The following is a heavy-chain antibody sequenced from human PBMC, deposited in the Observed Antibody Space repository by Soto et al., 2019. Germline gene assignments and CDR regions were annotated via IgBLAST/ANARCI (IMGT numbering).Heavy chain of an antibody. Sequence: PGGSLRLSCAASGFTFSSYGMIWVRQAPGKGLEWVAVVSYHGTDKFYADSLKARFTISRDNSKNTLYLQMNSLRTEDSAVYYCAKASAVITSRLFDYWGHGTLVTVSS. V-gene: IGHV3-30*18. CDR1: GFTFSSYG. CDR3: AKASAVITSRLFDY. J-gene: IGHJ4*01. D-gene: IGHD3-16*02. CDR2: VSYHGTDK.